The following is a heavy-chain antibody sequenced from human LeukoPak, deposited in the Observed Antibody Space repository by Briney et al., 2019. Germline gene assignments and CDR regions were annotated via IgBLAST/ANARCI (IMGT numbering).Heavy chain of an antibody. CDR1: GYTFTSYY. Sequence: ASVKVSCKASGYTFTSYYMHWVRQAPGQGLEWMGIINPSGGSTSYAQKFQGRVTMTTDTSTSTAYMELRSLRSDDAAVYYCARGILHGIAAAGSFPGLWGQGTLVTVSS. CDR3: ARGILHGIAAAGSFPGL. V-gene: IGHV1-46*01. CDR2: INPSGGST. D-gene: IGHD6-13*01. J-gene: IGHJ4*02.